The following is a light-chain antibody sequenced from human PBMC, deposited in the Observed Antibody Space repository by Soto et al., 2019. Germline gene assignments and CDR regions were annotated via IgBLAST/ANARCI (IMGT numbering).Light chain of an antibody. CDR3: LQHNSYPRT. J-gene: IGKJ1*01. CDR1: QSISSW. Sequence: DIQMTQSPSSVSASVGDRVTITCRASQSISSWLAWYQQKPGTAPKLLIYDASSLRSGVPSRFSGSGSGTEFTLTISSLQPEDFATYYCLQHNSYPRTFGQGTKVDIK. V-gene: IGKV1-17*03. CDR2: DAS.